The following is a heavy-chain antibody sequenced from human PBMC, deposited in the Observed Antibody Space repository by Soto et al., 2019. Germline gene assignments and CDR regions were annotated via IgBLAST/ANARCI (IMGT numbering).Heavy chain of an antibody. CDR3: ARSPIYSYDSGGPPGVLAFDI. Sequence: WTWIRQHPGQGLEWIGYIDYTGTTYYSPSLKSRVSMSVHTSKNQFSLKLSSLTAADTAVYFCARSPIYSYDSGGPPGVLAFDIWGPGPMVTVSS. CDR2: IDYTGTT. V-gene: IGHV4-31*02. D-gene: IGHD3-22*01. J-gene: IGHJ3*02.